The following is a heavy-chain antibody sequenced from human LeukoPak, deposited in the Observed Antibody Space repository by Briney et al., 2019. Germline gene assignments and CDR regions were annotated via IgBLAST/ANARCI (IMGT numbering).Heavy chain of an antibody. CDR1: GGSFSGYY. J-gene: IGHJ4*02. D-gene: IGHD3-22*01. CDR2: INHGGST. CDR3: ASTYDSSGYHFDY. V-gene: IGHV4-34*01. Sequence: SETLSLTCAVYGGSFSGYYWSWIRQPPGKGLEWIGEINHGGSTNYNPSLKSRVTISVDTSKNQFSLKLSSVTAADTAVYYCASTYDSSGYHFDYWGQGTLVTVSS.